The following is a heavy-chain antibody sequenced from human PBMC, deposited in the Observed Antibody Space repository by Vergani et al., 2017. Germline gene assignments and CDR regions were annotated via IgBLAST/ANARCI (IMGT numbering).Heavy chain of an antibody. CDR1: GYTFTSYG. Sequence: QVQLVQSGAEVKKPGASVKVSCKASGYTFTSYGISWVRQAPGQGLEWMGWISAYNGNTNYAQKLQGRVTITADKSTSTAYMELSSLRSEDTAVYYCARDRRDSSGWFYFDYWGQGTLVTVSS. CDR3: ARDRRDSSGWFYFDY. V-gene: IGHV1-18*01. CDR2: ISAYNGNT. J-gene: IGHJ4*02. D-gene: IGHD6-19*01.